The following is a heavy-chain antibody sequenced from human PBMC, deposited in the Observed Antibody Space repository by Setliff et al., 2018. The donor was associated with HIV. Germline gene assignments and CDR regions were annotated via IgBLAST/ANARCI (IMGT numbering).Heavy chain of an antibody. CDR1: GESFSGYY. CDR3: ARGTVITYFYDSSGSFDY. Sequence: PSETLSLTCAVYGESFSGYYWTWIRQPPGEGLEWIGEVNHSGNTNYNPSLKSRVTISADTSKNQFSLKLTSVTAADTAVYYCARGTVITYFYDSSGSFDYWGQGTLVTVSS. J-gene: IGHJ4*02. D-gene: IGHD3-22*01. V-gene: IGHV4-34*01. CDR2: VNHSGNT.